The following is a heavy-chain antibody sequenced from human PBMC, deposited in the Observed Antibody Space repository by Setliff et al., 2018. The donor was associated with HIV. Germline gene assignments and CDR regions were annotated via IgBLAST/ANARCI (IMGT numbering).Heavy chain of an antibody. Sequence: PSETLSLTCTVSGGSASNSRYYWAWIRQPPGKGLEYIGSIHYNEKTYYNPSLKSRVTISIDTSKNQFSLNLTSVTAADTAVYFCASRVYYYDSNKVLREEGFDPWGRGTLVTVSS. V-gene: IGHV4-39*01. CDR1: GGSASNSRYY. CDR3: ASRVYYYDSNKVLREEGFDP. D-gene: IGHD3-22*01. J-gene: IGHJ5*02. CDR2: IHYNEKT.